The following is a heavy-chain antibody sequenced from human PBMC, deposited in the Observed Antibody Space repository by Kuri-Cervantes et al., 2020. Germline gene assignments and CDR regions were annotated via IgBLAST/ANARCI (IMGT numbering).Heavy chain of an antibody. J-gene: IGHJ4*02. Sequence: ASVKVSCKASGYTFTSYGISWVRQAPGQGLEWMGWISAYNGNTNYAQKLQGRVTMTTDTSTSTAYMELRSLRAEDTAVYYCARDRGDQLLLDYWGQGTLVTVSS. CDR1: GYTFTSYG. CDR2: ISAYNGNT. V-gene: IGHV1-18*01. D-gene: IGHD2-2*01. CDR3: ARDRGDQLLLDY.